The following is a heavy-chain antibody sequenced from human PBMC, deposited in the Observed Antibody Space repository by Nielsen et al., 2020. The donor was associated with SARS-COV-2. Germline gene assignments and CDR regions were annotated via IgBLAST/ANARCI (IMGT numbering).Heavy chain of an antibody. Sequence: ASVKVSCKASGYSFTGYHVHWVRQAHGHGLEWMGRINPYTGDTKYIKKLQGRVTLTTDTSSSTAYMEVRGLRSDDTAVYYCTRSGSHSDFDYWGQGTLVTVSS. CDR3: TRSGSHSDFDY. V-gene: IGHV1-2*06. J-gene: IGHJ4*02. CDR2: INPYTGDT. CDR1: GYSFTGYH. D-gene: IGHD3-10*01.